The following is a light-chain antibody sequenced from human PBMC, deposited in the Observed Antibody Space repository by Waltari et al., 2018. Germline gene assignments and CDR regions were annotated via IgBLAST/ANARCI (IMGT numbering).Light chain of an antibody. V-gene: IGKV4-1*01. CDR2: WAS. CDR3: QQYYTTPYT. CDR1: KSVLYNSNNKNY. Sequence: DIVMTQSPDSLAVSLGERATTNCKSTKSVLYNSNNKNYLTWYQQKPGQPPKLLIYWASTRESGVPDRFSGSGSGTDFTLTISSLQAEDVAVYYCQQYYTTPYTFGQGTKLEIK. J-gene: IGKJ2*01.